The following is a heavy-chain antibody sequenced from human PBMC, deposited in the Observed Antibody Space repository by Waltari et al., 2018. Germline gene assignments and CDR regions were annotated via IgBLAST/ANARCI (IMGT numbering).Heavy chain of an antibody. CDR3: ASKIAVASYYYYGMDV. Sequence: QVQLVQSGAEVKKPGSSVKVSCKASGGTFSSYAISLVRQAPGQGLEWMGGIIPIFGTANYAQKFQGRVTITADESTSTAYMELSSLRSEDTAVYYCASKIAVASYYYYGMDVWGQGTTVTVSS. V-gene: IGHV1-69*01. CDR1: GGTFSSYA. D-gene: IGHD6-19*01. J-gene: IGHJ6*02. CDR2: IIPIFGTA.